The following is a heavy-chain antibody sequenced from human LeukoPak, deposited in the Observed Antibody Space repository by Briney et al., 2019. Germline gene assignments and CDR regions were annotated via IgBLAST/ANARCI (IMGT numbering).Heavy chain of an antibody. CDR2: IIPIFGTA. CDR3: LLRNDFWSGGAFDI. CDR1: GGTFSSYA. Sequence: SVKVSCKASGGTFSSYAFSWVRQAPGQGLEWMGRIIPIFGTANYAQKFQGRVTITTDESTSTAYMELSSLRSEDTAVYYCLLRNDFWSGGAFDIWGQGTMVTVSS. D-gene: IGHD3-3*01. J-gene: IGHJ3*02. V-gene: IGHV1-69*05.